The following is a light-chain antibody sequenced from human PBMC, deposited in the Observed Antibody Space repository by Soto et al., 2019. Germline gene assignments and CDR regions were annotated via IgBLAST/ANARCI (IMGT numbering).Light chain of an antibody. V-gene: IGKV1-9*01. J-gene: IGKJ1*01. Sequence: DIQLAQSPSFLSSSVGDRVTITVRASQGTSSYLAWFQQKPGRAPKLLIYGASTLQSGVPARFSGSGSGTEFTLTISSLQPEDFGIYYCQQYENYWTFGQGTKVDIK. CDR1: QGTSSY. CDR3: QQYENYWT. CDR2: GAS.